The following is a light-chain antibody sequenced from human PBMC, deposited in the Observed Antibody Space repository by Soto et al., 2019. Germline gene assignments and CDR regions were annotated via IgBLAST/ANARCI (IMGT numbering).Light chain of an antibody. V-gene: IGKV3D-20*02. CDR1: QSVSSRY. J-gene: IGKJ5*01. CDR2: GAS. Sequence: EIVLTQSPGTLSLSPGEGATLSCRASQSVSSRYLAWYQQKPDQAPRLLIYGASSRATGIPARFSGSGYGTDFTLTISSLEPEDFAVYYCQQRSNWPTFGQGTRLEIK. CDR3: QQRSNWPT.